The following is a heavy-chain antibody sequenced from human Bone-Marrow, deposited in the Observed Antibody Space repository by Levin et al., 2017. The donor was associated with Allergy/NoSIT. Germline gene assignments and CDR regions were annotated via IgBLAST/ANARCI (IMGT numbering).Heavy chain of an antibody. CDR2: IDSDDDK. D-gene: IGHD1-7*01. V-gene: IGHV2-70*04. J-gene: IGHJ3*01. Sequence: ASGPTLVKPTQTLTLTCTFSGFSLSTNGMRVSWIRQPPGKAPEWLARIDSDDDKFYSTFLKTRLTISKDPSKNQVVLTMTNVHPVDTTTYYCARTPVHEGTCRDPLDAFDVWGHGTMVTVSS. CDR3: ARTPVHEGTCRDPLDAFDV. CDR1: GFSLSTNGMR.